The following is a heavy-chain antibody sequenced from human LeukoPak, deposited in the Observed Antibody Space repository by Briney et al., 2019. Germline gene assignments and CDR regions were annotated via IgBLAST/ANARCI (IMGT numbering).Heavy chain of an antibody. CDR3: ARGGRRRWLVPELDY. CDR2: IYYSGIT. CDR1: GGSISSSSYY. Sequence: MASETLSLTCTVSGGSISSSSYYWGWIRQPPGKGLEWIGSIYYSGITYYNPSLKSRVTISVDTSKNQFSLKLSSVTAADTAVYYCARGGRRRWLVPELDYWGQGTLVTVSS. V-gene: IGHV4-39*01. J-gene: IGHJ4*02. D-gene: IGHD5-24*01.